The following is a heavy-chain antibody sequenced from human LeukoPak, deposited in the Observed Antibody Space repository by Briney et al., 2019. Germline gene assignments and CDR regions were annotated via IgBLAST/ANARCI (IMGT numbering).Heavy chain of an antibody. CDR2: MNPNSGNT. CDR1: GYTFTSYG. V-gene: IGHV1-8*03. Sequence: AAVKVSCKPSGYTFTSYGINWVRQATVQGLEWMGWMNPNSGNTGYAQKFQGRVTITRNTSISTAYMELSSLRSEDTAVYYCARGTDVYNYWDHAFDIWGQGTMVTVSS. CDR3: ARGTDVYNYWDHAFDI. J-gene: IGHJ3*02. D-gene: IGHD5-24*01.